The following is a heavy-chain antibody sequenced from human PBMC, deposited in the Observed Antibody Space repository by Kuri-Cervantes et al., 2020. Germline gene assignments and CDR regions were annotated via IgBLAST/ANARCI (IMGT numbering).Heavy chain of an antibody. V-gene: IGHV4-59*01. J-gene: IGHJ6*03. D-gene: IGHD1-26*01. CDR1: GGSISSYY. CDR2: IYYSGST. CDR3: AKDLSIVGATMGYMDV. Sequence: SETLSLTCTVSGGSISSYYWSWIRQPPGKGLEWIGYIYYSGSTNYNPSLKSRVTISVDTSKNQFSLKLSSVTAADTAVYYCAKDLSIVGATMGYMDVWGKGTTVTVSS.